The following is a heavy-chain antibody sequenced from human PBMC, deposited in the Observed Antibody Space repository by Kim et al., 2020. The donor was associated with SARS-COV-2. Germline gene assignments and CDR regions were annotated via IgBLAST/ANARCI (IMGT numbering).Heavy chain of an antibody. J-gene: IGHJ3*02. V-gene: IGHV5-51*01. D-gene: IGHD2-15*01. CDR3: ARPTGGSSDDAFDI. Sequence: SPSFQGQVTISADKSISTAYLQWSSLKASDTAMYYCARPTGGSSDDAFDIWGQGTMVTVSS.